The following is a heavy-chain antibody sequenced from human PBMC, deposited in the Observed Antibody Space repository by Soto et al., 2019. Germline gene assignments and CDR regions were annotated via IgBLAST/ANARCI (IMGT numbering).Heavy chain of an antibody. CDR3: AKRRSSSTFVY. J-gene: IGHJ4*02. Sequence: GGSLRLSCAASGFTFSSYAMSWVRQAPGKGLEWVSVISGSDDSTYYADSVKGRFTISRDNSKNTLYLQMNSLRAEDTAVYYCAKRRSSSTFVYWGQGTLVTVSS. CDR2: ISGSDDST. CDR1: GFTFSSYA. V-gene: IGHV3-23*01. D-gene: IGHD6-6*01.